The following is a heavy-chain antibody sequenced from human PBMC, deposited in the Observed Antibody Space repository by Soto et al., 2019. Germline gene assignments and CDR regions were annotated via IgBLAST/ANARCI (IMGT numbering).Heavy chain of an antibody. Sequence: PGGSLRLSCTASGITFNNYVMNWVRQAPGKGLEWVSYISGDGTTIHYADSVKGRFTISRDNAKNSLYLQMNNLRAEDTAIYYFVREVAYCTKIPTSLPHDYWGQGALVTVSS. CDR2: ISGDGTTI. CDR3: VREVAYCTKIPTSLPHDY. V-gene: IGHV3-48*03. D-gene: IGHD2-8*01. J-gene: IGHJ4*02. CDR1: GITFNNYV.